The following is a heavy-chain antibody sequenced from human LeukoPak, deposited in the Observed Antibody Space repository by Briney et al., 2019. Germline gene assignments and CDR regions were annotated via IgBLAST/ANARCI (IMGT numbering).Heavy chain of an antibody. CDR2: ISYDGSNK. D-gene: IGHD3-10*01. Sequence: GGSLRLSCAASGFTFSSYGMHWVRQAPGKGLEWVAVISYDGSNKYYADSVKGRFTISRDNSKNTLYLQMNSLRAEDTAVYYCAKDALNLLLWFGEYYVDIWGQGTMVTVSS. V-gene: IGHV3-30*18. CDR1: GFTFSSYG. CDR3: AKDALNLLLWFGEYYVDI. J-gene: IGHJ3*02.